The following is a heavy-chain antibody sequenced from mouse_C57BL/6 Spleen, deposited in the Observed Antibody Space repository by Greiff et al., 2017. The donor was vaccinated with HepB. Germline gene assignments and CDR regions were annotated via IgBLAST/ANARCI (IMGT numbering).Heavy chain of an antibody. CDR3: AIYDYDRAYYYAMDY. D-gene: IGHD2-4*01. CDR2: IDPANGNT. J-gene: IGHJ4*01. CDR1: GFNIKNTY. Sequence: EVQLQQSVAELVRPGASVKLSCTASGFNIKNTYMHWVKQRPEQGLEWIGRIDPANGNTKYAPKFQGQATITADTSSTTAYLQLSILTSEDTAIYYCAIYDYDRAYYYAMDYWGQGTSVTVSS. V-gene: IGHV14-3*01.